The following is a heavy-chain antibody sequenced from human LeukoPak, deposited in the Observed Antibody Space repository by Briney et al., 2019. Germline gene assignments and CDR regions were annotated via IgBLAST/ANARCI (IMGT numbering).Heavy chain of an antibody. CDR1: GYTFTDYY. J-gene: IGHJ3*02. CDR2: ISPNSGGT. CDR3: ARGPVGATNAFHI. V-gene: IGHV1-2*06. Sequence: GASVKVSCKASGYTFTDYYIHWVRQAPGQGLEWMGRISPNSGGTSYAQKFQGRVTMTRDTSIAPAYMELSSLRSDDTAVYYCARGPVGATNAFHIWGQGTLVTVSS. D-gene: IGHD1-26*01.